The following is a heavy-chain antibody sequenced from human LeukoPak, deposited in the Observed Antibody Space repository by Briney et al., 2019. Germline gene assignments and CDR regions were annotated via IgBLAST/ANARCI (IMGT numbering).Heavy chain of an antibody. CDR3: ARGRPSHTC. Sequence: GGSLRLSCAASGFTFITYWMSWVRQAPGKWLEWVANIKEDGSEKYYVDSVKGRFTISRDNAKDSLYLQMNSLRAEDTAVYFCARGRPSHTCWGQGNLVAVSS. CDR1: GFTFITYW. J-gene: IGHJ4*02. D-gene: IGHD2-2*02. CDR2: IKEDGSEK. V-gene: IGHV3-7*01.